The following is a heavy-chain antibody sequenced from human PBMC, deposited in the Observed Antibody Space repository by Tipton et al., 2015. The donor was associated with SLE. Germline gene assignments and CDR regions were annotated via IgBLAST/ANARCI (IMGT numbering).Heavy chain of an antibody. CDR3: ARDPREYYYDSSGYDY. V-gene: IGHV4-39*07. Sequence: TLSLTCTVSGGSISSSSYYWGWIRQPPGKGLEWIGSIYYSGSTYYNPSLQSRATISVDTSKNQFSLKLSSVTAADTAVYYCARDPREYYYDSSGYDYWGQRTLVIVSS. CDR1: GGSISSSSYY. J-gene: IGHJ4*02. CDR2: IYYSGST. D-gene: IGHD3-22*01.